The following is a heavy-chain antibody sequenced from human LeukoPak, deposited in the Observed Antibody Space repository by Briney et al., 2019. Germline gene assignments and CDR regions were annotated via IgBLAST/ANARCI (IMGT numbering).Heavy chain of an antibody. V-gene: IGHV4-59*08. Sequence: PSETLSLTCTVSGASISSYYWHWIRQPPGKGLEWLGYIYYSGSTDYNPSLKSRVTISVDTSKNQFSLYLSSVTAADTAHYYCARSSYYYDSFDSWGQGTLVTVSS. J-gene: IGHJ4*02. CDR1: GASISSYY. CDR2: IYYSGST. D-gene: IGHD3-22*01. CDR3: ARSSYYYDSFDS.